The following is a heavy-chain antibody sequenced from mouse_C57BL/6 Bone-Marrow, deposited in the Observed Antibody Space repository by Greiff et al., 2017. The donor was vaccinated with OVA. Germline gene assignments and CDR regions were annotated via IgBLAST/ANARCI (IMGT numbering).Heavy chain of an antibody. CDR2: IRNKANGYTT. Sequence: EVKLMESGGGLVQPGGSLSLSCAASGFTFTDYYMSWVRQPPGKALEWLGFIRNKANGYTTEYSASVKGRFTISRDNSQSILYLQMNALRAEDSATYDCARSPIYYGYDEGFDYWGQGTTLTVSS. J-gene: IGHJ2*01. CDR1: GFTFTDYY. CDR3: ARSPIYYGYDEGFDY. V-gene: IGHV7-3*01. D-gene: IGHD2-2*01.